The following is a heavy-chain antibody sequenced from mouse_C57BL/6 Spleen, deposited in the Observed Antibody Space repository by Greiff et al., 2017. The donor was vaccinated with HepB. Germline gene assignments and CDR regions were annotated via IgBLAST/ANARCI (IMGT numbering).Heavy chain of an antibody. J-gene: IGHJ2*01. D-gene: IGHD2-3*01. CDR2: IDPSDSYT. V-gene: IGHV1-59*01. CDR1: GYTFTSYW. Sequence: QVQLQQPGAELVRPGTSVKLSCKASGYTFTSYWMHWVKQRPGQGLEWIGVIDPSDSYTNYNQKFKGKATLTVDTSSSTAYMQLSSLTSEDSAVYYCARSMMVSDYWGQGTTLTVSA. CDR3: ARSMMVSDY.